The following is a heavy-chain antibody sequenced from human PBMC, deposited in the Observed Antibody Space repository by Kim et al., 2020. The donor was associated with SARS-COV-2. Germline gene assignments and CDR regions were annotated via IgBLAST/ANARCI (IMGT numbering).Heavy chain of an antibody. D-gene: IGHD3-16*02. CDR2: ISGSGGST. Sequence: GGSLRLSCAASGFTFSSYAMSWVRQAPGKGLEWVSAISGSGGSTYYADSVKGRFTISRDNSKNTLYLQMNSLRAEDTAVYYCAKDSDYDYVWGSYRPRTQQVYWGHGTLVTVSS. V-gene: IGHV3-23*01. CDR1: GFTFSSYA. CDR3: AKDSDYDYVWGSYRPRTQQVY. J-gene: IGHJ4*01.